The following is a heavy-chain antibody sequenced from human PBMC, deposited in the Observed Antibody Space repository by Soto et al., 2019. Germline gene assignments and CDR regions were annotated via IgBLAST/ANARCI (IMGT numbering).Heavy chain of an antibody. CDR2: ISGSGGST. CDR3: AKRALYYYDSSGYYFDD. J-gene: IGHJ4*02. CDR1: GFTFSSYA. Sequence: GGSLRLSCAASGFTFSSYAMSWVRQAPGKGLEWVSAISGSGGSTYYADSVKGRFTISRDNSKNTLYLQMNSLRAEDTAVYYCAKRALYYYDSSGYYFDDWGQGTLVTVSS. V-gene: IGHV3-23*01. D-gene: IGHD3-22*01.